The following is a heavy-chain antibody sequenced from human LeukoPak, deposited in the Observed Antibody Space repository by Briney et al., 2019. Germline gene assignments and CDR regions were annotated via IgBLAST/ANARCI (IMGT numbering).Heavy chain of an antibody. D-gene: IGHD3-16*01. CDR3: ARVLGIGGYFDY. J-gene: IGHJ4*02. CDR2: IYYSGST. V-gene: IGHV4-59*01. CDR1: GGSISSYY. Sequence: SETLSLTCTVSGGSISSYYWSWIRQPAGKGLEWIGYIYYSGSTNYNPSLKSRVTISVDTSKNQFSLKLSSVTAADTAVYYCARVLGIGGYFDYWGQGTLVTVSS.